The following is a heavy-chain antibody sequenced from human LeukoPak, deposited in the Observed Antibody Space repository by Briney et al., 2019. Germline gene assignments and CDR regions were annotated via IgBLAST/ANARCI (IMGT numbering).Heavy chain of an antibody. CDR2: ISTNSAFI. CDR1: GFTFINYS. V-gene: IGHV3-21*01. J-gene: IGHJ5*02. Sequence: PGGSLRLSCTASGFTFINYSMNWVRQAPGKGLEWVSSISTNSAFIYYADSVRGRFTISRDNAKNSLYLQMNSLRAEDTAVYYCARERRESWFDPWGQGTLVTVSS. CDR3: ARERRESWFDP.